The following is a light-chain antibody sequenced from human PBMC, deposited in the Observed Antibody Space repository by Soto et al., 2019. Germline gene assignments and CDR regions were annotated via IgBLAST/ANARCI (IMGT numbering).Light chain of an antibody. CDR3: QHTTDFT. J-gene: IGKJ2*01. CDR2: DVS. CDR1: SSSKW. V-gene: IGKV1-5*01. Sequence: DIQMTQSPSTLASSVGDTVTMTCRSSSKWLAWYQKKPGKAPKLLIYDVSNLERGVPSRFSGRTSGAESTLTITGLQPDDLGTYYCQHTTDFTFGQGTKVDIK.